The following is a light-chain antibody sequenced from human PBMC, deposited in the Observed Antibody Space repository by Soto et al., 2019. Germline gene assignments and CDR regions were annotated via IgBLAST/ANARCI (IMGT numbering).Light chain of an antibody. CDR1: QSVSSN. CDR3: QHRSNWPPVT. J-gene: IGKJ5*01. CDR2: GAS. Sequence: EIVMTQSPATLSVSPGERATLSCRASQSVSSNLAWYQQKPGQAPRLLIYGASTRATGIPARFSGSGSGTEFTLTISSLQSEDFAVYYCQHRSNWPPVTFGPGTRLEI. V-gene: IGKV3-15*01.